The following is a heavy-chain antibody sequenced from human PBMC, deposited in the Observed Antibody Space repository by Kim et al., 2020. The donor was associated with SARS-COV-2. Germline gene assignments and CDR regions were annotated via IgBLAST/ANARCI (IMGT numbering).Heavy chain of an antibody. CDR3: ARDKRGGPPHYYYGMDV. CDR1: GYTFTSYG. V-gene: IGHV1-18*01. CDR2: ISAYNGNT. Sequence: ASVKVSCKASGYTFTSYGISWVRQAPGQGLEWMGWISAYNGNTNYAQKLQGRVTMTTDTSTSTAYMELRSLRSDDTAVYYCARDKRGGPPHYYYGMDVWGQGTTVTVSS. D-gene: IGHD3-3*01. J-gene: IGHJ6*02.